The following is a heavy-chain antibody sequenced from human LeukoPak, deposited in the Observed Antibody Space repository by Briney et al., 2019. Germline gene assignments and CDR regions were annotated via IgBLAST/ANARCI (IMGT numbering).Heavy chain of an antibody. CDR3: ARSEVDTAMVFDY. CDR2: IYYSGST. V-gene: IGHV4-59*01. CDR1: GGPISSYY. D-gene: IGHD5-18*01. J-gene: IGHJ4*02. Sequence: PSETLSLTCTVSGGPISSYYWSWIRQPPGKGLEWIGYIYYSGSTNYNPSLKSRVTISVDTSKNQFSLKLSSVTAADTAVYYCARSEVDTAMVFDYWGQGTLVTVSS.